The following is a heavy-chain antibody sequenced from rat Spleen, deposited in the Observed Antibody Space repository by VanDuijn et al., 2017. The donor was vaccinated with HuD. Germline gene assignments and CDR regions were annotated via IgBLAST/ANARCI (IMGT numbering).Heavy chain of an antibody. V-gene: IGHV5-20*01. CDR1: GFTFSTFP. J-gene: IGHJ2*01. D-gene: IGHD1-10*01. CDR2: ISSGGVGT. Sequence: EVQLVESGGGLVQPGRSLKLSCTASGFTFSTFPMVWVRQAQKQGLEWVASISSGGVGTYYADSVEGRFTISRYNAKSILYLQMDSLTSEDTATYYCATRDNNYAYWGQGVMVTVSS. CDR3: ATRDNNYAY.